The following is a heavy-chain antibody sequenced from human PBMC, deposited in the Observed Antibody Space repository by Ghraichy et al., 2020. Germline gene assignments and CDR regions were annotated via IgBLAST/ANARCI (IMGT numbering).Heavy chain of an antibody. CDR1: GGFISGNY. CDR3: ARGTLGRAARPNNYYYYGMDV. CDR2: INHSGST. D-gene: IGHD6-6*01. Sequence: SETLSLTCAVYGGFISGNYWSWIRQPPGKGLEWIGEINHSGSTNYNPSLKSRVTISVDTSKNQISLKLTSVTAADTAVYHCARGTLGRAARPNNYYYYGMDVWGQGTTVTVSS. J-gene: IGHJ6*02. V-gene: IGHV4-34*01.